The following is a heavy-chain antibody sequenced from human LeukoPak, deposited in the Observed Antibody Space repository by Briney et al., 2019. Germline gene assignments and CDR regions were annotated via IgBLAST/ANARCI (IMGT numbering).Heavy chain of an antibody. V-gene: IGHV4-39*02. D-gene: IGHD3-3*01. CDR3: VRGYYDVSSGHPKNFAY. CDR1: DGSIRSNSYY. CDR2: IYYSGTT. J-gene: IGHJ4*02. Sequence: SETLSLTCTVSDGSIRSNSYYWGWIRQPPGKGLEWIGSIYYSGTTYYNPSLQSRVTISVDTSKNHFSLKLSSVTTADTALYYCVRGYYDVSSGHPKNFAYWDGGTLVTVSS.